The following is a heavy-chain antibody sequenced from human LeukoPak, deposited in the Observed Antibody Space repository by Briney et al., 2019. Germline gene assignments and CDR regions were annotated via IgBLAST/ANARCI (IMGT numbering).Heavy chain of an antibody. J-gene: IGHJ4*02. Sequence: GGSLRLSCAASGFTFNTCAMSWVRQAPGKGLKWVSGISTTGRNTYYADPVKGRFTITRDNSRATLYLQMNSLRAEDTAVYYCATDNWNYVSYFDYWGQGTLVTVSS. CDR3: ATDNWNYVSYFDY. D-gene: IGHD1-7*01. CDR2: ISTTGRNT. V-gene: IGHV3-23*01. CDR1: GFTFNTCA.